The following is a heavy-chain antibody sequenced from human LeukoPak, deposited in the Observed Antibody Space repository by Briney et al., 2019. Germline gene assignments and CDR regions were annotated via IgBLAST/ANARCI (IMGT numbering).Heavy chain of an antibody. D-gene: IGHD4-17*01. V-gene: IGHV4-59*01. CDR2: VHYSGST. Sequence: SETLSLTCTVSGGSISTYYWSWIRQPPGKGLEWIGYVHYSGSTRYSPSLKSRVTISVGTSKNQFSLKLTSVTAADTAVYYCAKGPSTVTTRGYLDYWGQGTLVTVSS. CDR1: GGSISTYY. CDR3: AKGPSTVTTRGYLDY. J-gene: IGHJ4*02.